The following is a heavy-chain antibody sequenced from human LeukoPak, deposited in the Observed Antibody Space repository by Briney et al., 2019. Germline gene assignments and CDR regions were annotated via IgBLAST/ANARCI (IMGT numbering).Heavy chain of an antibody. D-gene: IGHD3-3*01. CDR3: ARSTAIFGVVILAGY. CDR2: INPNSGGT. CDR1: GYTFIGYY. Sequence: ASVKVSCKASGYTFIGYYMQWVRQAPGQGLEWMGWINPNSGGTNYAQKFQGRVTMTRDTSISTAYMELSRLRSDDTAVYYCARSTAIFGVVILAGYWGQGTLVTVSS. J-gene: IGHJ4*02. V-gene: IGHV1-2*02.